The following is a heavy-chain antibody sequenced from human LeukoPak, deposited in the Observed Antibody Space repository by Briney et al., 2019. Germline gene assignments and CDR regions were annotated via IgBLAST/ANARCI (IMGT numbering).Heavy chain of an antibody. J-gene: IGHJ4*02. CDR3: AKGMVRGVIPDY. D-gene: IGHD3-10*01. Sequence: PGGSLRLSCAASGFIFSGYAMSWVRQAPGKGLEWVSAISGGGVSTYYADSIKGRFTISRDDSKNTLYLQMNSLRAEDTAVYYCAKGMVRGVIPDYWGQGTLVTVSS. V-gene: IGHV3-23*01. CDR2: ISGGGVST. CDR1: GFIFSGYA.